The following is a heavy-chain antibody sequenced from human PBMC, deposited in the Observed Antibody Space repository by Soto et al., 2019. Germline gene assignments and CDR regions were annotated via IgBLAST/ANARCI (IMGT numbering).Heavy chain of an antibody. J-gene: IGHJ4*02. Sequence: AETLSLTCAVYGGSFSGYYWSWIRQPPGKGLEWIGEINHSGSTNYNPSLKSRVTISVDTSKNQFSLKLSSVTAADTAVYYCARYTSYYYGSRSYWFDYWGQGTLVTVS. CDR2: INHSGST. V-gene: IGHV4-34*01. D-gene: IGHD3-10*01. CDR1: GGSFSGYY. CDR3: ARYTSYYYGSRSYWFDY.